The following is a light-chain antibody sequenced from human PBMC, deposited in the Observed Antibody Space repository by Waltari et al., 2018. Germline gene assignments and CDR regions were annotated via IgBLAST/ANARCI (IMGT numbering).Light chain of an antibody. V-gene: IGLV4-69*01. Sequence: QLVVTQSSSASASLGASVKLTCTLDSGHSNNIIAWLQQQPEKGPRYLMKINSDGSHSKGDEIPDRFSGSSSGAECYLTISNLQSEDEGDYYCQTGGHGTWVFGGGTKLTVL. J-gene: IGLJ3*02. CDR2: INSDGSH. CDR3: QTGGHGTWV. CDR1: SGHSNNI.